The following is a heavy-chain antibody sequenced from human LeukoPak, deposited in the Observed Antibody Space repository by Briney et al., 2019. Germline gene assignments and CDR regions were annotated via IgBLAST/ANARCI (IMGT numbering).Heavy chain of an antibody. CDR2: ISSSSRI. V-gene: IGHV3-48*02. J-gene: IGHJ4*02. CDR3: ARDVYGDYVFDY. D-gene: IGHD4-17*01. CDR1: GFTFSSYS. Sequence: GGSLRLSCAASGFTFSSYSMNWVRQAPGKGLEWVSYISSSSRIYYADSVKGRFTISRDSAKNSLYLQMNSLRDEDTAVYYCARDVYGDYVFDYWGQGTLVTVSS.